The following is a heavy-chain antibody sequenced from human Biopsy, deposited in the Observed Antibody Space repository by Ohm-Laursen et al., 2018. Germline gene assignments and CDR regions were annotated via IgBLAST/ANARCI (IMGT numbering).Heavy chain of an antibody. J-gene: IGHJ4*02. CDR3: AADSGSGSHFRFDY. CDR2: IYPNNGDT. Sequence: SVKVSCKGVGYTFTGYYIHWVRQAPGQGLEWMGYIYPNNGDTKYAQNFQGRVTMTRDTSVSTAYMDLTRLTSDDTAVYYCAADSGSGSHFRFDYWGQGALVSVSS. D-gene: IGHD3-10*01. V-gene: IGHV1-2*02. CDR1: GYTFTGYY.